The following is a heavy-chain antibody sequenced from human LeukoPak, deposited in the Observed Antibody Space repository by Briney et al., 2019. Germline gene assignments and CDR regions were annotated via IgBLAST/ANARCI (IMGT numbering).Heavy chain of an antibody. D-gene: IGHD3-22*01. V-gene: IGHV4-34*01. Sequence: SETLSLTSAVYGGSFSGYYWSWIRQPPGKGLEWIGEINHSGSTNYNPSLKSRVTISVDTSKNQFSLKLSSVTTADTAVYYCARDSSGNRDYWGQGTLVTVSS. CDR1: GGSFSGYY. CDR3: ARDSSGNRDY. J-gene: IGHJ4*02. CDR2: INHSGST.